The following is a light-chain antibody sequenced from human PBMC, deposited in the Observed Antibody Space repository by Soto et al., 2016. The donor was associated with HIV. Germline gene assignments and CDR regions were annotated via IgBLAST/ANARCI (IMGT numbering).Light chain of an antibody. V-gene: IGKV1-39*01. J-gene: IGKJ2*01. Sequence: DIQLTQSPSSLSASVGDRVTITCRASQSISGYLNWYQQKPGKAPKLLIYAASHLESGVPSRFSGSGSGTDFTVTISSLQPEDFATYYCQQSYSTPYTFGQGTKLEXK. CDR3: QQSYSTPYT. CDR2: AAS. CDR1: QSISGY.